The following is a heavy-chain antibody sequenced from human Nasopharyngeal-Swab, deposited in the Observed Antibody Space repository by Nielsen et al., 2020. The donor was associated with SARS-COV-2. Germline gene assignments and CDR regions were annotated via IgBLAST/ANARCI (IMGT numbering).Heavy chain of an antibody. CDR2: INHSGST. Sequence: SETLSLTCAVHGGSFSGYYWSWIRQPPGKGLEWIGEINHSGSTNYNPSLKSRVTISVDTSKNQFSLKLSSVTAADTAVYYCARGPVDVLLWFGELFHSHGMDVWGQGTTVTVSS. CDR3: ARGPVDVLLWFGELFHSHGMDV. CDR1: GGSFSGYY. J-gene: IGHJ6*02. V-gene: IGHV4-34*01. D-gene: IGHD3-10*01.